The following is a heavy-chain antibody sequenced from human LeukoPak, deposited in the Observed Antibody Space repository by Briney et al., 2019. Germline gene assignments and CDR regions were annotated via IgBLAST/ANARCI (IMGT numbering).Heavy chain of an antibody. CDR2: INHSGST. J-gene: IGHJ4*02. CDR3: ARGYTFDY. CDR1: GGSFSGYY. Sequence: PSETLSLTCAVCGGSFSGYYWSWIRQPPGKGLEWIGEINHSGSTNYNPSLKGRVTISVDTSKNQFSLKLSSVTAADTAVYYCARGYTFDYWGQGTLVTVSS. D-gene: IGHD2-2*02. V-gene: IGHV4-34*01.